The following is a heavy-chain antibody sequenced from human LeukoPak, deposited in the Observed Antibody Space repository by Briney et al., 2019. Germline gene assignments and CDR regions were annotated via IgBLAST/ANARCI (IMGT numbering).Heavy chain of an antibody. CDR3: ARDRIAVAGSLDY. V-gene: IGHV4-39*07. Sequence: SETLSLTCTVSGGSISSYYWGWIRQPPGKGLEWIGSIYYSGSTYYNPSLKSRVTISVDTSKNQFSLKLSSVTAADTAVYYCARDRIAVAGSLDYWGQGTLVTVSS. CDR1: GGSISSYY. CDR2: IYYSGST. J-gene: IGHJ4*02. D-gene: IGHD6-19*01.